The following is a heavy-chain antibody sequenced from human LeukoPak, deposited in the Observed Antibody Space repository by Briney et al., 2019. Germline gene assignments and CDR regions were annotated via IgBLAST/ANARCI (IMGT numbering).Heavy chain of an antibody. V-gene: IGHV4-34*01. Sequence: SETLSLTCAVYGGSFSGYYWSWIRQPPGKGLEWIGEINHSGSTNYNPSLKSRVTISVDTSKNQFSLKLSSVTAADTAVYYCARVYGSGSAYHGLYYFDYWGQGTLVTVSS. CDR3: ARVYGSGSAYHGLYYFDY. CDR2: INHSGST. J-gene: IGHJ4*02. CDR1: GGSFSGYY. D-gene: IGHD3-10*01.